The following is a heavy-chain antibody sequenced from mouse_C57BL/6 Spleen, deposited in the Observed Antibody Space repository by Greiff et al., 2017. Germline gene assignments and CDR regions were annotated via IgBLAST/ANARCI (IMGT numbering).Heavy chain of an antibody. CDR3: AREERFAY. V-gene: IGHV1-19*01. CDR1: GYTFTDYY. Sequence: VQLKESGPVLVKPGASVKMSCKASGYTFTDYYMNWVKQSHGKSLEWIGVINPYNGGTSYNQKFKGKATLTVDKSSSTAYMELNSLTSEDSAVYYCAREERFAYWGQGTLVTVSA. CDR2: INPYNGGT. J-gene: IGHJ3*01.